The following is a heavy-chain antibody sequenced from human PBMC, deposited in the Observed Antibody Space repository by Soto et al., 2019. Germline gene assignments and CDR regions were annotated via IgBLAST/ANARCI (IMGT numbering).Heavy chain of an antibody. V-gene: IGHV1-2*04. Sequence: QVQLVQSGAEVKKPGASVKVSCKASGYTFTGYYMHWVRQAPGQGLEWMGWINPNSGGTNYAQKFQGWVTMTRDTSXSXVYMELSRLRSDDTAVYYCARGLAVAGTDYYYGMDVWGQGTTVTVSS. J-gene: IGHJ6*02. CDR3: ARGLAVAGTDYYYGMDV. CDR1: GYTFTGYY. D-gene: IGHD6-19*01. CDR2: INPNSGGT.